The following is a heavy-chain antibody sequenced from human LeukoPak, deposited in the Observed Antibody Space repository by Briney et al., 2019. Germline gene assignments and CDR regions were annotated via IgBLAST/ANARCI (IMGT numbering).Heavy chain of an antibody. D-gene: IGHD1-26*01. J-gene: IGHJ6*02. CDR2: ISYSGGT. V-gene: IGHV4-39*02. CDR1: GGSFSSSSYF. CDR3: AKEYVGSLFYYGMDV. Sequence: SETLSLTCTVSGGSFSSSSYFWGWIRQPPGKGLEWIGTISYSGGTYYNPSLKSRVTISVDTSKNQFSLKLRSVTAADTAVYYCAKEYVGSLFYYGMDVWGQGTTLTVSS.